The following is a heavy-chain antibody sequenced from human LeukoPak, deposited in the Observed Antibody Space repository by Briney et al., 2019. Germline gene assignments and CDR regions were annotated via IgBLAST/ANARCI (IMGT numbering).Heavy chain of an antibody. Sequence: PGGSLRLSCAASGFTFDDYAMSWVRQAPGKGLEWVSGINWNGGSTGYEDSVKGRFTISRDNARNSLYLHMNSLRAEDTALYHCARIMTTVTDDFDAFDIWGQGTMVTVSS. CDR3: ARIMTTVTDDFDAFDI. J-gene: IGHJ3*02. V-gene: IGHV3-20*01. D-gene: IGHD4-17*01. CDR1: GFTFDDYA. CDR2: INWNGGST.